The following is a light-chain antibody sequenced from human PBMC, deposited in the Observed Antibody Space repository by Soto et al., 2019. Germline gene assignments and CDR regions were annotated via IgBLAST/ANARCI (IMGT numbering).Light chain of an antibody. V-gene: IGKV3-11*01. Sequence: EIVLTQSPATLSLSPGERATLSCRASQSVSSFLAWYRQKPGQAPRLLIYDASNRATGVPARFSGRGSGTDFTLTISSLEPEDFAVYYCQQRSNWPPTFGQGTKLEIK. CDR1: QSVSSF. CDR2: DAS. CDR3: QQRSNWPPT. J-gene: IGKJ2*01.